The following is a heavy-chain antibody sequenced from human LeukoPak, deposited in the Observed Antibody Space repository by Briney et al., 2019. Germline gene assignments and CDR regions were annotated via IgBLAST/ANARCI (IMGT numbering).Heavy chain of an antibody. J-gene: IGHJ2*01. Sequence: SETLSLTCTVSGVSFTTYYWTWIRQPAGKGPEWIGRIYSSGNTNYNPSLESRVTMSIDTSKHQFSLKLTSVSAADTAVYYCARRAYYDGNSAWYFDLWGRGILVTVSS. V-gene: IGHV4-4*07. D-gene: IGHD4-23*01. CDR1: GVSFTTYY. CDR3: ARRAYYDGNSAWYFDL. CDR2: IYSSGNT.